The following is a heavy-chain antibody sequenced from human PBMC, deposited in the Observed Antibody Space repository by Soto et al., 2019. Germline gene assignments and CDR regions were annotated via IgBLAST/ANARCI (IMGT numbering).Heavy chain of an antibody. V-gene: IGHV4-39*01. Sequence: PSETLSLTCTVSGGSISSSSYYWGWIRQPPGKGLEWIGSIYYSGSTYYNPSLKSRVTISVDTSKNQFSLKLSSVTAADTAVYYRASEVVVTAIRINWFDPWGQGTLVTVSS. J-gene: IGHJ5*02. CDR3: ASEVVVTAIRINWFDP. CDR1: GGSISSSSYY. D-gene: IGHD2-21*02. CDR2: IYYSGST.